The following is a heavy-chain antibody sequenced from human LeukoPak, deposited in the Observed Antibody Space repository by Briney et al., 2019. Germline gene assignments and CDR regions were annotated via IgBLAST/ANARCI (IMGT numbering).Heavy chain of an antibody. D-gene: IGHD3-3*01. CDR1: GYSISSGYY. CDR3: ATRRYDFWSGDGGDVFDI. V-gene: IGHV4-38-2*01. J-gene: IGHJ3*02. CDR2: IYQSGST. Sequence: SETLSLTCAVSGYSISSGYYWGWIRQPPRKGLEWIGSIYQSGSTYYNPSLRSRVTIAVDTSKNQFSLKLSSVTAADTAVHYCATRRYDFWSGDGGDVFDIWGQGTMVTVSS.